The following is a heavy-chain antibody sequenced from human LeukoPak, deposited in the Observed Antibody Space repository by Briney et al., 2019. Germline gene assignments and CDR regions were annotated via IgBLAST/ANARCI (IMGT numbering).Heavy chain of an antibody. D-gene: IGHD6-13*01. CDR1: GGSISSYY. J-gene: IGHJ4*02. V-gene: IGHV4-59*01. CDR3: ARDGAGIAAAEGYFDY. CDR2: IYYSGST. Sequence: PSETLSLTCTVSGGSISSYYWSWIRQPPGKGLEWIGYIYYSGSTNYNPSLKSRVTISVDTSKNQFSLKLSSVTAADTAVYYCARDGAGIAAAEGYFDYWGQGTLVTVSS.